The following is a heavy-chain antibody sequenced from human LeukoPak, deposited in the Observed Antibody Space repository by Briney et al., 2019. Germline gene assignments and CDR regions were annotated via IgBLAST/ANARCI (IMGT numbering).Heavy chain of an antibody. V-gene: IGHV3-7*01. CDR3: GRGSAAPDH. CDR2: IVPEGSAK. Sequence: GGSLRLSCAASGFTFSSYWMSWVRQAPGKGMERVANIVPEGSAKNYVGCVKGRFIISRDNAKNSESLQMNSLRAEDTAVYYCGRGSAAPDHWGQGTLVTVSS. D-gene: IGHD6-6*01. J-gene: IGHJ4*02. CDR1: GFTFSSYW.